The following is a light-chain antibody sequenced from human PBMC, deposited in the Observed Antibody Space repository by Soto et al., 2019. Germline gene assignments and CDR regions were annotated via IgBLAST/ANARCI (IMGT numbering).Light chain of an antibody. Sequence: QSALTQPASVSGSPGQSITISCTGTSRDVGGYNYVSWYQHHPGKAPKLMIYDVSNRPSGVSNRFSGSKSGNTASLIISGLQAEDEADYYCSSYTSSSTLSTYVFGTGTQLTVL. CDR1: SRDVGGYNY. V-gene: IGLV2-14*03. CDR2: DVS. J-gene: IGLJ1*01. CDR3: SSYTSSSTLSTYV.